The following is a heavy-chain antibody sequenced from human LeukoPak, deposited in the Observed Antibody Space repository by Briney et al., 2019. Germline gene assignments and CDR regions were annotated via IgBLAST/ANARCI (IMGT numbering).Heavy chain of an antibody. Sequence: PAETLSLPCTVSGGSISSYYWSWIRQPPGKGLEWIGYIYYSGSTNYNPSRKSRVTISVDTSKNQFSLKLSSVTAADTAVYYCARHRDISPRASLDFWGQGPLVTVSS. CDR1: GGSISSYY. CDR2: IYYSGST. J-gene: IGHJ4*02. CDR3: ARHRDISPRASLDF. V-gene: IGHV4-59*08.